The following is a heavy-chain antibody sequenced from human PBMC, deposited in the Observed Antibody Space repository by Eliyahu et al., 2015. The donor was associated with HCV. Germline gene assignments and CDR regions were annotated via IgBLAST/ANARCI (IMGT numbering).Heavy chain of an antibody. Sequence: EVQXLESGGGLVQPGGSLRLSCAASGFTFSXYAMSWVRQAPGKGLXWVSXISGSGGSTYYADSVKGRFTISRDNSKNTLYLQMNSLRAEDTAVYYCAKGGYCSGGSCYWDFDYWGQGTLVTVSS. J-gene: IGHJ4*02. D-gene: IGHD2-15*01. CDR2: ISGSGGST. CDR3: AKGGYCSGGSCYWDFDY. CDR1: GFTFSXYA. V-gene: IGHV3-23*01.